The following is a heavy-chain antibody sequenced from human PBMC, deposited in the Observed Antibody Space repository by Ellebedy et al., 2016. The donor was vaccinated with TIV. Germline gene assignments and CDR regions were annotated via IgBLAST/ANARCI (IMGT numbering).Heavy chain of an antibody. Sequence: MPSETLSLTCGVSGASFSGSYWSYIRQPPGKGLEWIGEISLSGSPNYTPSLRGRVTMSLDTSKNHFSLTLTSVTAADTAVYYRATAVRDYWSLSLWGQGTLVTVSS. D-gene: IGHD2-8*02. CDR2: ISLSGSP. CDR3: ATAVRDYWSLSL. V-gene: IGHV4-34*01. J-gene: IGHJ4*02. CDR1: GASFSGSY.